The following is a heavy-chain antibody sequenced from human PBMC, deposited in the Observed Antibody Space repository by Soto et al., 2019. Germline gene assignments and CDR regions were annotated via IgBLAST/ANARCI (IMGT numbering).Heavy chain of an antibody. D-gene: IGHD3-16*01. CDR3: ARKGIIMITTPPYGTDV. V-gene: IGHV1-69*13. J-gene: IGHJ6*02. CDR2: IIPIFGTA. Sequence: SVKGSCKASGGTFSSYAISWVRQAPGQGLEWMGGIIPIFGTANYAQKFQGRVTITADESTSTAYMELSSLRSEDTAVYYCARKGIIMITTPPYGTDVWGQGLTVTVSS. CDR1: GGTFSSYA.